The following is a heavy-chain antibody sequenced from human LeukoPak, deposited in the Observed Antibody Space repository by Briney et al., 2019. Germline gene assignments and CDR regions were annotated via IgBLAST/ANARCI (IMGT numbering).Heavy chain of an antibody. J-gene: IGHJ4*02. CDR2: ISGSGYAI. CDR1: GFTFSDFH. Sequence: PGGSLRLSCTASGFTFSDFHMSWIRQAPGKGLEWVSHISGSGYAIHHPGSVKGRFTISRDNAKNSLYLQMNSLRVEDSAVYYCARLSGTYSRGGDHWGQGALVTVSS. D-gene: IGHD1-26*01. V-gene: IGHV3-11*01. CDR3: ARLSGTYSRGGDH.